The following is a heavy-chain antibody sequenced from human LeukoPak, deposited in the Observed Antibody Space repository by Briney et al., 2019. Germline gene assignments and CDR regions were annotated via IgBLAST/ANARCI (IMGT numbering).Heavy chain of an antibody. CDR1: GFTFSTYS. CDR3: AREQEPRYSSDWYPKD. J-gene: IGHJ4*02. V-gene: IGHV3-48*04. CDR2: ISSSNLI. Sequence: SGGSLRLSCAASGFTFSTYSMIWVRQAPGKGLEWVSYISSSNLIYYAPSVKGRFTISRDSANDSVYLQMNSLGAEDTAVYYCAREQEPRYSSDWYPKDWGQGTLVTVSS. D-gene: IGHD6-19*01.